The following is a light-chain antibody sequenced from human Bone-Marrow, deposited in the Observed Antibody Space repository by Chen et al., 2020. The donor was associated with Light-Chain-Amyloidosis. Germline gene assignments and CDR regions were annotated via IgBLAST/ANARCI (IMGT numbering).Light chain of an antibody. J-gene: IGKJ1*01. CDR3: QQRSNWLWT. Sequence: EIVLTQSPATLSLSPGERATLSCRASQSVSSYLAWYQQNPGKAPRLLIYDASNRATGIPARFSGSGSGTDFTLTISSLEPEDFAVYYCQQRSNWLWTFGQGTKVEIK. V-gene: IGKV3-11*01. CDR1: QSVSSY. CDR2: DAS.